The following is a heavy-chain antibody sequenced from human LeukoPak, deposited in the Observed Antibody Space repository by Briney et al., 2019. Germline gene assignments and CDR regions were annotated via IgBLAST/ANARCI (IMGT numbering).Heavy chain of an antibody. CDR1: GFTVSTNS. CDR2: IDSGSNNI. V-gene: IGHV3-48*01. Sequence: GGSLRLSCTVSGFTVSTNSMSWVRQAPGKGLEWVSDIDSGSNNIHYADSVKGRFTISRDDAKNSLYLQMDSLRAEDTAVYYCARRFDYWGQGTLVTVSS. J-gene: IGHJ4*02. CDR3: ARRFDY.